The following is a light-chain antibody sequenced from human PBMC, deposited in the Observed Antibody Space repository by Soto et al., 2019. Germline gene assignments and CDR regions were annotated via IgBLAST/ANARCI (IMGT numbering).Light chain of an antibody. CDR3: QQYHTNPPT. Sequence: DIVMTQSPDSLAVSLGERATINCKSSQSVLYSSNNKNHLVWYQQKPGQPPKLLIYWASTRESGVPDRFIGSGSATDFTLTISSLQAEDVAVYYCQQYHTNPPTFGPGTKVEI. CDR1: QSVLYSSNNKNH. V-gene: IGKV4-1*01. J-gene: IGKJ3*01. CDR2: WAS.